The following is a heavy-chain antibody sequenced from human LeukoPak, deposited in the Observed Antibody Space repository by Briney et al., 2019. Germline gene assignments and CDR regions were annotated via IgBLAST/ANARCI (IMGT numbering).Heavy chain of an antibody. CDR2: ISGSGGST. Sequence: ETVSLSCTVSGGSISSYYWSWIRQPPGKGLEWVSAISGSGGSTYYADSVKGRFTISRDNSKNTLYLQMNSLRAEDTAVYYCAKVKVRLPPDYWGQGTLVTVSS. J-gene: IGHJ4*02. CDR3: AKVKVRLPPDY. D-gene: IGHD6-25*01. CDR1: GGSISSYY. V-gene: IGHV3-23*01.